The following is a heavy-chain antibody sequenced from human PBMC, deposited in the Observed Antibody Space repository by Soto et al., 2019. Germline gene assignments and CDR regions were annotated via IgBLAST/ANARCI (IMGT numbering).Heavy chain of an antibody. D-gene: IGHD2-2*02. V-gene: IGHV3-23*01. Sequence: GGSLRLSCAASGFTFSSYAMSWVRQAPGKGLEWVSAISGSGGSTYYADSVKGRFTISRDNSKNTLCLQMNSLRAEDTAVYYCAKTGLDCSSTSCYTPHYYYYYGMDVWGQGTTVTVSS. CDR2: ISGSGGST. CDR3: AKTGLDCSSTSCYTPHYYYYYGMDV. CDR1: GFTFSSYA. J-gene: IGHJ6*02.